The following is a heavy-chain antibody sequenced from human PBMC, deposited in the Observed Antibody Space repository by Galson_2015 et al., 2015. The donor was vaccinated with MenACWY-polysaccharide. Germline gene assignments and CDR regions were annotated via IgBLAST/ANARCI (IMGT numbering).Heavy chain of an antibody. D-gene: IGHD4-11*01. CDR1: GFTFDSNA. CDR3: AKGPTVRGPALIILFDY. CDR2: ISGSGDDT. J-gene: IGHJ4*02. Sequence: SLRLSCAASGFTFDSNAMGWVRQAPGKGLEWVSGISGSGDDTYYTDSVKGRFTISRDNSKNTLYLQMNSLRAEDTAVYYCAKGPTVRGPALIILFDYWGQGTLVTVSS. V-gene: IGHV3-23*01.